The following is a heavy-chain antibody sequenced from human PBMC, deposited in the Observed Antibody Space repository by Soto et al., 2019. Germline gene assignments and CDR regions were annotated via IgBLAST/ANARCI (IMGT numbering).Heavy chain of an antibody. D-gene: IGHD6-25*01. V-gene: IGHV4-59*01. CDR2: IYYSGST. CDR1: CGSISCFY. Sequence: SPTCTVSCGSISCFYWGWVRPPPGKGLEWIGYIYYSGSTNYNPSLKSRVTISVDTSKNQFSLKLSSVTAADTAVYYCARPHGGSSGWDNWFDPWGQGTLVTVSS. J-gene: IGHJ5*02. CDR3: ARPHGGSSGWDNWFDP.